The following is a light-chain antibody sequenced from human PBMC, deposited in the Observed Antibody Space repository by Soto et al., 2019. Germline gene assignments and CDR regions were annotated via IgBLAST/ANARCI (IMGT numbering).Light chain of an antibody. CDR1: RSEVGSYNL. CDR2: EGN. Sequence: QSALTQPASVSGSPGQSITISCTGTRSEVGSYNLVSWYQQHPGKAPKLMISEGNKRPSGISDRFSASKSGNTASLTISGLQAEDEADYYCCSYAGSTSFAVFGTGTKVTVL. J-gene: IGLJ1*01. V-gene: IGLV2-23*03. CDR3: CSYAGSTSFAV.